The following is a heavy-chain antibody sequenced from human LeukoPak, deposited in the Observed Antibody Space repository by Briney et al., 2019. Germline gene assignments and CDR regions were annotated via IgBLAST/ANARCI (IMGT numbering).Heavy chain of an antibody. Sequence: SETLSLTCTVSGGSISNYYWSWIRQPPGKGLEWIGYVFYSGSTNYNPSLRSRVTISVDTSKNQFSLKLNSVTAADTAVYYCARAFLVGYSPEEYFFDYWGQGNLVTVSS. D-gene: IGHD2-15*01. J-gene: IGHJ4*02. V-gene: IGHV4-59*12. CDR1: GGSISNYY. CDR3: ARAFLVGYSPEEYFFDY. CDR2: VFYSGST.